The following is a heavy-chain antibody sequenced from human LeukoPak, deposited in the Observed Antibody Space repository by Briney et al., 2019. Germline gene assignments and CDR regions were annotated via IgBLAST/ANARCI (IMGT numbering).Heavy chain of an antibody. J-gene: IGHJ4*02. Sequence: PSETLSLTCTVSGGSISSSSYYWGWIRQPPGKGLEWIGSTYYSGSTYYNPSLKSRVTISVDTSKNQFSLKLSSVTAADTAVYYCARRLEMPWGCDDNWGQGTLVTVSS. CDR3: ARRLEMPWGCDDN. V-gene: IGHV4-39*01. CDR2: TYYSGST. CDR1: GGSISSSSYY. D-gene: IGHD2-8*02.